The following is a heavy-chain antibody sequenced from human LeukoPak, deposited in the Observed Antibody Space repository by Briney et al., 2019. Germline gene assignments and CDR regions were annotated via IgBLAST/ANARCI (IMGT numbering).Heavy chain of an antibody. CDR2: IFYSGNT. CDR1: GGSISSSNFY. D-gene: IGHD2-2*01. V-gene: IGHV4-39*07. Sequence: SETLSLTCTVSGGSISSSNFYWGWIRQPPGKGLEWLGNIFYSGNTYYNPSLNSRVTISVDTSKNQFSLRLSSVTAADTAVYYWAGDHRYCSSTTCYLDAFDVWGQGTMVT. CDR3: AGDHRYCSSTTCYLDAFDV. J-gene: IGHJ3*01.